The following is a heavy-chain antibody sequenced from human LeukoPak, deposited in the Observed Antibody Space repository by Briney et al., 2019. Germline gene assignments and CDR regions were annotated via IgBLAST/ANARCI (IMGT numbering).Heavy chain of an antibody. CDR3: AREIVGAHTEFEH. J-gene: IGHJ4*02. Sequence: PGGPLRLSCAASGFTFSTYWMSWVRQVPGKGLEWVANIKEDGSRKYHVDSVKGRFTISRDNAKNSLYLLMNSLRAEDTAVYYCAREIVGAHTEFEHWGQGTLVTVSS. D-gene: IGHD1-26*01. CDR1: GFTFSTYW. V-gene: IGHV3-7*01. CDR2: IKEDGSRK.